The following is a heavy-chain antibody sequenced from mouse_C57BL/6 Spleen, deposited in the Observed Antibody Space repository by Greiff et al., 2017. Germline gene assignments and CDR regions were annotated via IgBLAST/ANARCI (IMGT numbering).Heavy chain of an antibody. D-gene: IGHD4-1*01. CDR3: ARVRDWDGAWFAY. J-gene: IGHJ3*01. Sequence: VQLQQPGAELVKPGASVKLSCKASGYTFTSYWMQWVKQRPGQGLEWIGKIDPSDSYTNYNQKFKGKATLTVDTSSSTAYMQLSSLTSEDSAVYYCARVRDWDGAWFAYWGQGTLVTVSA. CDR2: IDPSDSYT. CDR1: GYTFTSYW. V-gene: IGHV1-50*01.